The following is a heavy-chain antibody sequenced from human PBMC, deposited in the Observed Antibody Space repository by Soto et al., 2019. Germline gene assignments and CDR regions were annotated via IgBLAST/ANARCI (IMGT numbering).Heavy chain of an antibody. CDR3: AKSGDSSGNYYGYDY. V-gene: IGHV4-59*02. J-gene: IGHJ4*02. CDR1: GASVSSFY. D-gene: IGHD3-22*01. CDR2: IFYSGST. Sequence: SETLSLTCTVSGASVSSFYWSWIRQPPGKGLQWIGNIFYSGSTTHYNPSLKSRVTISVDMSNNQSSLKLSSVTAADTAVYYCAKSGDSSGNYYGYDYWGQGTLVTVPS.